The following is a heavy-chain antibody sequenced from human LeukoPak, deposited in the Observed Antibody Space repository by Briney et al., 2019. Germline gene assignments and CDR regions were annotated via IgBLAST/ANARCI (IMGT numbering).Heavy chain of an antibody. CDR1: GYTFTGYY. D-gene: IGHD3-22*01. V-gene: IGHV1-2*02. CDR3: ASVYDSSGYFDY. J-gene: IGHJ4*02. CDR2: INPNSGGT. Sequence: ASVKVSCKASGYTFTGYYMHWVRQAPGQGLEWMGWINPNSGGTNYGQKFQGRVTMTRDTSISTAYMELSRLRSDDTAVYYCASVYDSSGYFDYWGQGTLVTVSS.